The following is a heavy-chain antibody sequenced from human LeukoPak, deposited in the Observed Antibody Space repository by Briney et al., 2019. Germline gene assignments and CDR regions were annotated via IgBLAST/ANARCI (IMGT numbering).Heavy chain of an antibody. CDR3: ARGGYCSSTSCYPGRYDY. D-gene: IGHD2-2*01. J-gene: IGHJ4*02. CDR1: ARSSSGYY. V-gene: IGHV4-34*01. Sequence: TLSLTCAVDARSSSGYYWSWVRPPPRKWLEWIGEIKHGGSTNYNQSLKSRVTISVDTSKNQFYLKLSSVTAADTAVYYCARGGYCSSTSCYPGRYDYWGQGTLVTVSS. CDR2: IKHGGST.